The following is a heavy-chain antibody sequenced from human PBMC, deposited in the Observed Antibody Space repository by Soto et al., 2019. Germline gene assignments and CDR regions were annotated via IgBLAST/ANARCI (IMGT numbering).Heavy chain of an antibody. Sequence: ASVKVSCKASGYTFTSYGISWVRQAPGQGLEWMGWISAYNGNTNYAQKLQGRVTMTTDTSTSTAYMELRSLRSDDTAVYYCARDHYAGITIFGDYDPWGQGTLVTVSS. CDR1: GYTFTSYG. V-gene: IGHV1-18*01. J-gene: IGHJ5*02. CDR2: ISAYNGNT. CDR3: ARDHYAGITIFGDYDP. D-gene: IGHD3-3*01.